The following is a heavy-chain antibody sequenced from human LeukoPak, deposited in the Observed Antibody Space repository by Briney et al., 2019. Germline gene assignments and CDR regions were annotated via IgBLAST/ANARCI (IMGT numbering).Heavy chain of an antibody. J-gene: IGHJ4*02. V-gene: IGHV3-30*18. CDR2: ISYDGSNK. Sequence: GRSLRLSCAASGFTFSSYDMHWVRQAPGKGLEWVAVISYDGSNKYYADSVKGRFTISRDNSKNTLYLQMNSLRAEDTAVYYCAKDRGREITFGGVIVYYFDYWGQGTLVTVSS. CDR1: GFTFSSYD. D-gene: IGHD3-16*02. CDR3: AKDRGREITFGGVIVYYFDY.